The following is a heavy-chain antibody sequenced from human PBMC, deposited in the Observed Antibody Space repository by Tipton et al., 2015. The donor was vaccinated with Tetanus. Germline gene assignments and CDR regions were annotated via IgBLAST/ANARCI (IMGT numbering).Heavy chain of an antibody. CDR1: AGSFSGYY. CDR3: ARGRTLNDFRTDSGYYFDH. D-gene: IGHD3/OR15-3a*01. CDR2: INHSGST. V-gene: IGHV4-34*01. Sequence: TLSLTCAVYAGSFSGYYWTWIRQSPGEGLEWIGEINHSGSTNYNPSLKSRVTMSVDTSRDQFSLKLKSVTAADTAVYYCARGRTLNDFRTDSGYYFDHWGRGTLVTVSS. J-gene: IGHJ4*02.